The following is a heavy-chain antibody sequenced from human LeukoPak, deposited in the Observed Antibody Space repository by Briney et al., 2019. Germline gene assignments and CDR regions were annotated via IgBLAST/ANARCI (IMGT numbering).Heavy chain of an antibody. CDR1: GGSISSYY. CDR2: IYTSGST. D-gene: IGHD6-13*01. J-gene: IGHJ6*03. V-gene: IGHV4-4*07. CDR3: ARGVSRFRAAGYYYYYHIHV. Sequence: SETLSLTCTVSGGSISSYYWSWIRQPAGKGLEWIGRIYTSGSTNYNPSLKSRVTMSVDTSKNQFSLKLSSVTAADTAVYYCARGVSRFRAAGYYYYYHIHVWRRKTTVSV.